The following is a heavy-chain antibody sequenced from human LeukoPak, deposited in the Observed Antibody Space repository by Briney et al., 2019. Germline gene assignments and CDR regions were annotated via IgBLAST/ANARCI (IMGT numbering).Heavy chain of an antibody. Sequence: SETLSLTCTVSGGSISSSSYYWGWIRQPPGKGLEWIGSIYYSGSTYYNPSLKSRVTISVDTSKNQLSLKLSSVTAADTAVYYCARGRAYSSSWTKQDDAFDIWGQGTMVTVSS. CDR1: GGSISSSSYY. D-gene: IGHD6-13*01. CDR2: IYYSGST. V-gene: IGHV4-39*07. CDR3: ARGRAYSSSWTKQDDAFDI. J-gene: IGHJ3*02.